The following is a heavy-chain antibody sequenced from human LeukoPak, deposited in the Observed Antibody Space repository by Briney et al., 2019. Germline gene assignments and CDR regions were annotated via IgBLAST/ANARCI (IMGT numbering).Heavy chain of an antibody. J-gene: IGHJ5*02. Sequence: GGSLRLSCAASGFTVSYFYMIWARQAPGKGLEWVSVIHSGGTTEYADSVRGRFTISRDNSKNTLYLQMNSLTSEDTAVYYCARESGPQYYDSRDENPLYNWFDPWGQGTLVTVSS. V-gene: IGHV3-66*01. CDR2: IHSGGTT. CDR1: GFTVSYFY. CDR3: ARESGPQYYDSRDENPLYNWFDP. D-gene: IGHD3-22*01.